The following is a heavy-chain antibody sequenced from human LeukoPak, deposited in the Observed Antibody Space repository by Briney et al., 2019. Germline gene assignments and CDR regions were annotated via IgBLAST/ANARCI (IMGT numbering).Heavy chain of an antibody. CDR3: AKGDVGTTMIRSYAFDI. D-gene: IGHD3-22*01. Sequence: GGSLRLSCAASGFTFSSYAMSWVRQAPGKGLEWVSAISGSGGSTYYADSVKGRFTISRDNSKNTLYLQMNSLRAEDTAVYYCAKGDVGTTMIRSYAFDIWGQGTMVTVSS. CDR1: GFTFSSYA. V-gene: IGHV3-23*01. J-gene: IGHJ3*02. CDR2: ISGSGGST.